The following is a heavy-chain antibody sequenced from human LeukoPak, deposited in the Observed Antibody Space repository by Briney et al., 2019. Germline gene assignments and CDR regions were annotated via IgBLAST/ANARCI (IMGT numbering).Heavy chain of an antibody. CDR2: IYYSGST. V-gene: IGHV4-59*08. CDR1: GGSISSYY. CDR3: ARLGLEGYFDY. Sequence: SETLSLTCTVSGGSISSYYWSWIRQPPGKGLEWIGYIYYSGSTNYNPSLKSRVTISVDTSKNQFSLKLSSVTAADTAVYYRARLGLEGYFDYWGQGTLVTVSS. J-gene: IGHJ4*02. D-gene: IGHD5-24*01.